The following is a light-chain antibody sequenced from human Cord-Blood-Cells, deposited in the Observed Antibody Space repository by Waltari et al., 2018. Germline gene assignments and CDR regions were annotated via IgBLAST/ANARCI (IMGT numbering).Light chain of an antibody. V-gene: IGLV2-23*01. CDR2: EGS. J-gene: IGLJ1*01. CDR1: SSDVGRYNL. CDR3: CSYAGSSTYV. Sequence: QSALTQPASVSGSPGQSITISCTGPSSDVGRYNLVSWYQHHQAKPPKLLIYEGSKRASGVSNRFSGSKSGNTASLTISGLQAEDEADYYCCSYAGSSTYVFGTGTKVTVL.